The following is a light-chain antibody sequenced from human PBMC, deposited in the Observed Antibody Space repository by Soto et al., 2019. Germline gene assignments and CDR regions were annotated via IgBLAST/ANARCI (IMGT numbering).Light chain of an antibody. V-gene: IGKV3-11*01. CDR2: DAY. J-gene: IGKJ5*01. CDR1: QSFRGL. CDR3: QQRNVWPIT. Sequence: EVVLTQSPVTLSLSPGERATLSCRASQSFRGLLAWYQQKPGQAPRLLIYDAYNRATGIPPRFSGSGSGTYFTRTISSLEPEDSAVYSFQQRNVWPITFGRGTRLEIK.